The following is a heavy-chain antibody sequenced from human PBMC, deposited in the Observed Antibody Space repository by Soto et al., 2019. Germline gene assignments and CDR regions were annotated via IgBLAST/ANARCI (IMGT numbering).Heavy chain of an antibody. J-gene: IGHJ6*03. V-gene: IGHV3-23*01. Sequence: EVQLLESGGGLVQPGGSLRLSCAASGFPFSSYAMSWVRQAPGKGLEGVSAISGSGGSTYYAGSVKGRFTISRDNSKNTLYLQMNSMRAEDTAVYYRAKGHNWNDVPLSYYYHMDVWGKGTTVTVSS. CDR2: ISGSGGST. CDR1: GFPFSSYA. CDR3: AKGHNWNDVPLSYYYHMDV. D-gene: IGHD1-1*01.